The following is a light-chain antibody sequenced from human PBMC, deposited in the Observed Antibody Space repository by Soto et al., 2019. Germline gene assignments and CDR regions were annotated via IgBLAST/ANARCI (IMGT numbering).Light chain of an antibody. Sequence: DIQMTQSPSSLSASVRDRVTITCRASQGISNYLAWYQQKPGKVPKLLIYAASTLQSGVPSRFSGSGSGTDFTLTISSLQPEDVATYYCQNYNSAPTWTFGQGTKVEIK. V-gene: IGKV1-27*01. CDR3: QNYNSAPTWT. J-gene: IGKJ1*01. CDR2: AAS. CDR1: QGISNY.